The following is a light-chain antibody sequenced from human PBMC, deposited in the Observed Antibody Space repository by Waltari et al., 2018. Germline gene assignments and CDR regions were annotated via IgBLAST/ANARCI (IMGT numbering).Light chain of an antibody. V-gene: IGKV3-20*01. CDR2: AAS. CDR3: QHYVNLPVT. CDR1: QSVSRA. J-gene: IGKJ1*01. Sequence: EIVLTQSQGTLPLSPGERATLSCTPSQSVSRALAWYQQKPGQAPRLLIYAASTRATGVPDRFSGSGSGTDFSLTISRLDPEDFAVYYCQHYVNLPVTFGQGTKVEI.